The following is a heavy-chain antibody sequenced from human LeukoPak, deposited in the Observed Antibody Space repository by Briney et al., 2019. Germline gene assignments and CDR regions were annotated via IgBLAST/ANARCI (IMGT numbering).Heavy chain of an antibody. J-gene: IGHJ4*02. CDR3: ANRDNSGSYYLDY. CDR1: GFTFSSYA. CDR2: ISYDGSNK. V-gene: IGHV3-30-3*01. D-gene: IGHD1-26*01. Sequence: PGGSLRLSCAASGFTFSSYAMHWVGQAPGKGLEWVSVISYDGSNKYYADSVKGRFTISRDNSKNTLYPQMNSLRAEGTAVYYCANRDNSGSYYLDYWGQGTLVTVSS.